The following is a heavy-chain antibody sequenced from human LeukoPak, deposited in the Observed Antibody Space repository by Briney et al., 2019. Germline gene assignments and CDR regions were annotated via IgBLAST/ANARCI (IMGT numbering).Heavy chain of an antibody. D-gene: IGHD5-18*01. J-gene: IGHJ4*02. CDR2: INQDGSEK. CDR1: GFTFGRFW. CDR3: ARLYSYAFDY. Sequence: GGSLRLSCAGSGFTFGRFWMNWVRQAPGKGLEWVAHINQDGSEKYYVDSVKGRFTISRGNSKNTLYLQMNSLRGEDTALYYCARLYSYAFDYWGQGTLVTVSS. V-gene: IGHV3-7*03.